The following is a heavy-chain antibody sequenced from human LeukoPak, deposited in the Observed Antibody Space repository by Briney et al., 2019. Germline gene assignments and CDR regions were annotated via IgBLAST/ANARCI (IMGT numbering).Heavy chain of an antibody. J-gene: IGHJ4*02. D-gene: IGHD3-3*01. CDR2: INHSGST. CDR3: ARADTYYDFWSGYWGGYYFDY. CDR1: GGSFSGYY. Sequence: SETLSLTCAVYGGSFSGYYWSWIRQPPGKRLEWIGEINHSGSTNYNPSLKSRVTISVDTSKNQFSLKLSSVTAADTAVYYCARADTYYDFWSGYWGGYYFDYWGQGTLVTVSS. V-gene: IGHV4-34*01.